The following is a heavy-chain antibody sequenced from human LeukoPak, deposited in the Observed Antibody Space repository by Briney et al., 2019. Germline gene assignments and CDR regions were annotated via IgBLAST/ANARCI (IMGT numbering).Heavy chain of an antibody. CDR2: IRSKAYGGTT. V-gene: IGHV3-49*04. Sequence: PGGSLRLSCAASGFTFSSYSMNWVRQAPGKGLEWVGVIRSKAYGGTTEYAASVKDRFTMSRDDSKSIAYLQMNSLKGGDTAVYYCTRYFQGYQFWSGHYGQFDYWGQGTRVTVSS. CDR3: TRYFQGYQFWSGHYGQFDY. CDR1: GFTFSSYS. D-gene: IGHD3-3*01. J-gene: IGHJ4*02.